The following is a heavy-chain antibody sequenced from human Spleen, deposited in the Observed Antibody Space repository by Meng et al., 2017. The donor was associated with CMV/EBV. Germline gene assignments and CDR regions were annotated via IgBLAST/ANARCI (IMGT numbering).Heavy chain of an antibody. CDR3: AKDVSRQFNWLQGAFGS. CDR1: GFTLSNFN. D-gene: IGHD3-9*01. J-gene: IGHJ5*02. V-gene: IGHV3-48*04. Sequence: GGSLRLSCAASGFTLSNFNMNWVRQAPGRGLEWVSYISNSSSTIHYADSVKGRFTISRDNAKNSLYLQMNNLRTEDTALYYCAKDVSRQFNWLQGAFGSWGQGTLVTVSS. CDR2: ISNSSSTI.